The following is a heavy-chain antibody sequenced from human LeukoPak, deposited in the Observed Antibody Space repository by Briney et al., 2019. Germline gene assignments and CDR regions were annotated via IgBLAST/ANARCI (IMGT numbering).Heavy chain of an antibody. CDR3: TRMTRGHDY. V-gene: IGHV4-34*01. CDR1: GVSFDDYY. J-gene: IGHJ4*02. Sequence: SETLSLTCAVSGVSFDDYYWSWVRQTPGKGLEWIGEINHSGYTNDNPSLKSRVTLSIDTSRKQFSLNLRSVTVADAGIYYCTRMTRGHDYWGQGTQVTVSS. CDR2: INHSGYT. D-gene: IGHD4-11*01.